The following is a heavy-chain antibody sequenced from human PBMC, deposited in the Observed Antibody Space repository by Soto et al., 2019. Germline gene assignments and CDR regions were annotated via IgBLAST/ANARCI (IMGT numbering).Heavy chain of an antibody. V-gene: IGHV4-31*03. J-gene: IGHJ3*02. CDR2: IYYSGST. CDR3: ARDNRVDTAMADAFDI. Sequence: SETLSLTCTVSGGSISSGGYYWSWIRQHPGKGLEWIGYIYYSGSTYYNPSLKSRVTISVDTSKNQFSLKLSSVTAADTAVYYCARDNRVDTAMADAFDIWGQGTMVTVSS. CDR1: GGSISSGGYY. D-gene: IGHD5-18*01.